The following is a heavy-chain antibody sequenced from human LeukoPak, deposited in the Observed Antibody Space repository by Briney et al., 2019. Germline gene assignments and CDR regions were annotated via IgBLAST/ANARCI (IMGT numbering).Heavy chain of an antibody. CDR3: ARDAIVRDYSNSDY. CDR2: INSNSGGT. Sequence: ASVHVSCQAPGYNFTCYYIHWVRQAPGQGLEWMGWINSNSGGTNYAQKFQGRVTMTRDTSISTAYMELSRLTSDDTAVYYCARDAIVRDYSNSDYWGQGTLVTVSS. CDR1: GYNFTCYY. V-gene: IGHV1-2*02. D-gene: IGHD4-11*01. J-gene: IGHJ4*02.